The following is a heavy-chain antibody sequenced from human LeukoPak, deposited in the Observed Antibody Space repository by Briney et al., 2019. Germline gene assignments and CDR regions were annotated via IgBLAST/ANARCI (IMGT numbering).Heavy chain of an antibody. CDR2: ISSSGSTI. Sequence: GGSLRLSCAASGFTFSDYYMSWIRQAPGKGLEWVSYISSSGSTIYYADSVKGRFTISRDNAKNSLYLQMDSLRAEDTAVYYCARAVERAAAAYFDYWGQGTLVTVSS. CDR1: GFTFSDYY. CDR3: ARAVERAAAAYFDY. D-gene: IGHD6-13*01. J-gene: IGHJ4*02. V-gene: IGHV3-11*04.